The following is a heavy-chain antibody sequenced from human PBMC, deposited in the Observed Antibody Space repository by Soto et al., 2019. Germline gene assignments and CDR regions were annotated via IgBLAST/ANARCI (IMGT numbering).Heavy chain of an antibody. D-gene: IGHD6-6*01. CDR2: IKTKADGGTT. V-gene: IGHV3-15*01. CDR3: SPDSTSRLRNPRV. CDR1: GLTFSTAY. J-gene: IGHJ4*02. Sequence: EGQLVESGGGLVKPGGSLKLSCEASGLTFSTAYMSWVRQAPGKGLELVGRIKTKADGGTTEYASPVKGRFNISGDDSKNTLYVEMSMVKPEDTAVYYCSPDSTSRLRNPRVWGQGTLVTVSS.